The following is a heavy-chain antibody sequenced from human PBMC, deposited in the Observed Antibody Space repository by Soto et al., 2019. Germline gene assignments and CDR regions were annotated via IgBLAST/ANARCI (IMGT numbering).Heavy chain of an antibody. V-gene: IGHV3-23*01. CDR1: GFIFRYYA. J-gene: IGHJ5*02. CDR2: ISGSGGST. Sequence: GGSLRLSCVASGFIFRYYAMSWVRQAPGKGLEWVSAISGSGGSTYYADSVKGRFTISRDNAKNSLYLQMNSLRAEDTAVYYCARDRFDPWGQGTLVTVSS. CDR3: ARDRFDP.